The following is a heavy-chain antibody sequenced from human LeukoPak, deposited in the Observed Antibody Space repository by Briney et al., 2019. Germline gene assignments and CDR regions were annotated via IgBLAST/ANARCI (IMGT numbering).Heavy chain of an antibody. CDR2: ISGSGGST. CDR3: AKASGSYGEYHFDY. D-gene: IGHD1-26*01. V-gene: IGHV3-23*01. CDR1: GFTFSSYA. Sequence: PGGSLRLSCAASGFTFSSYAMSWVRQAPGEGLEWVSAISGSGGSTYYADSVKGRFTISRDNSKNTLYLQMNSLRAEDTAVYYCAKASGSYGEYHFDYWGQGTLVTVSS. J-gene: IGHJ4*02.